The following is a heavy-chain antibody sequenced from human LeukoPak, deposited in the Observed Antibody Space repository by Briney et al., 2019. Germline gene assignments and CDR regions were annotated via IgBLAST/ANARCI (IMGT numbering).Heavy chain of an antibody. CDR3: ARDTAMAFDY. D-gene: IGHD5-18*01. CDR2: INAGNGNT. CDR1: GYIFSTST. J-gene: IGHJ4*02. Sequence: WASVKVSCKASGYIFSTSTMHWVRQAPGQRLEWMGWINAGNGNTKYSQKFQGRVTITRDTSASTAYMELSSLRSEDTAVYYCARDTAMAFDYWGQGTLVTVSS. V-gene: IGHV1-3*01.